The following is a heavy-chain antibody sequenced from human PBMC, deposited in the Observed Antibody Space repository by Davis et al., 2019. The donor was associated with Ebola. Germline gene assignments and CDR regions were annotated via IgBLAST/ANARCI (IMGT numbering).Heavy chain of an antibody. CDR1: GGSFSGYY. CDR2: INHSGST. Sequence: SETLSLTCAVYGGSFSGYYWSWIRQPPGKGLEWIGEINHSGSTNYNPSLKSRVTLSVDTSKNQFSLKLSSVTAADTAVYYCARFGVFVYYYGMDVWGQGTTVTVSS. D-gene: IGHD2-21*01. J-gene: IGHJ6*02. V-gene: IGHV4-34*01. CDR3: ARFGVFVYYYGMDV.